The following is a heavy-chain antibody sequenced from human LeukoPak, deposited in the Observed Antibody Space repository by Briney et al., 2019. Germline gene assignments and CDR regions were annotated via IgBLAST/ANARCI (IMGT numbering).Heavy chain of an antibody. J-gene: IGHJ1*01. D-gene: IGHD6-13*01. CDR1: GFTFSSYA. CDR2: ISGSGGST. V-gene: IGHV3-23*01. Sequence: GGSLRLSCAASGFTFSSYAMSWVRQAPGKGLEWVSAISGSGGSTYYADSVKGRFTISRDNSKNTLFLQMDSLRVEDTAVYYCARHSSSQKYFQHWGQGTLVTVSS. CDR3: ARHSSSQKYFQH.